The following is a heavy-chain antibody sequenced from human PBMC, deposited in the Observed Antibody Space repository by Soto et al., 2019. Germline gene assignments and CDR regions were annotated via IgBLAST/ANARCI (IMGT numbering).Heavy chain of an antibody. V-gene: IGHV3-33*05. Sequence: QVQLVESGGGVVQPGTSLRLSCVGSGFTFRSYVIHWVRQAPGKGLEWVALTSYDGRNNFYGDSVKGRFTISRHNSRKTVELQMDSLRFEDTALYYCARWGTTGGLDVWGQGTLVSVSS. J-gene: IGHJ4*02. CDR2: TSYDGRNN. CDR1: GFTFRSYV. D-gene: IGHD3-16*01. CDR3: ARWGTTGGLDV.